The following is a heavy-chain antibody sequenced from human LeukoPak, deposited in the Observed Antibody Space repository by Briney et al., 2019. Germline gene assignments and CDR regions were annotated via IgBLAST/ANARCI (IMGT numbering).Heavy chain of an antibody. D-gene: IGHD3-22*01. Sequence: SETLSLTCTVSGGSISSSSYCWSWIRQPPGKGLEWIGSIYYSGSTYYNPSLKSRVTISVDTSKNQFSLKLSSVTAADTAVYYCARDVLDSSGYYYYFDYWGQGTLVTVSS. V-gene: IGHV4-39*07. CDR2: IYYSGST. CDR3: ARDVLDSSGYYYYFDY. J-gene: IGHJ4*02. CDR1: GGSISSSSYC.